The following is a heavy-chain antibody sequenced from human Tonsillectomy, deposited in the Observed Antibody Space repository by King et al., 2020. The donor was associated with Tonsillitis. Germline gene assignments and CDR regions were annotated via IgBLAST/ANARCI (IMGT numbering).Heavy chain of an antibody. Sequence: QLVQSGAEVKKPGASVKVSCKASGYTFTSYDMHWVRQAPGQGLEWMGIINPSGGSTSYAQTFQGRVTMTRETSTSKVYMVLSSLRSEDTAVYYCTRSSSYDSSGYYHSPGIYYFDYWGQGTLVTVSS. V-gene: IGHV1-46*03. CDR3: TRSSSYDSSGYYHSPGIYYFDY. J-gene: IGHJ4*02. CDR1: GYTFTSYD. D-gene: IGHD3-22*01. CDR2: INPSGGST.